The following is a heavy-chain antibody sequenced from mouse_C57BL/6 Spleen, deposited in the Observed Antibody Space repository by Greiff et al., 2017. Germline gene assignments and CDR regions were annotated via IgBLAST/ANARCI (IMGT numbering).Heavy chain of an antibody. D-gene: IGHD3-3*01. J-gene: IGHJ4*01. CDR2: INYDGSSS. V-gene: IGHV5-16*01. CDR3: ARDRGDY. Sequence: EVHLVESEGGLVQPGSSMKLSCTASGFTFSDYYMAWVRQVPEKGLEWVANINYDGSSSYYLDSLKSRFIISRDNAKNILYLQMSSLKSEDTATYYCARDRGDYWGQGTSVTVSS. CDR1: GFTFSDYY.